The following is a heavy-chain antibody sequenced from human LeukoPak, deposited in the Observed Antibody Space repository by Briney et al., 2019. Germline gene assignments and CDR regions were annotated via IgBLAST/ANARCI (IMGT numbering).Heavy chain of an antibody. Sequence: GDSLTLSCAVSGFIFRNHAMIWLRQTPGKALVRLSSIGGNRVSKYYADSVKGRFTISRDNSKDTLYLQMNSLSAEDTAVYYCARCTKYTTGWCNWFDPWGQGTLVSVSS. CDR2: IGGNRVSK. V-gene: IGHV3-23*01. J-gene: IGHJ5*02. D-gene: IGHD6-19*01. CDR3: ARCTKYTTGWCNWFDP. CDR1: GFIFRNHA.